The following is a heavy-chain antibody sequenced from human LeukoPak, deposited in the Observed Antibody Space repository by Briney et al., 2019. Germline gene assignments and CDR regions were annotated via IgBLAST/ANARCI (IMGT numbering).Heavy chain of an antibody. CDR2: IIPIFGTA. CDR1: GGTLSSYA. D-gene: IGHD3-22*01. CDR3: ARDTYDSSGYYFSHYYYGMDV. Sequence: SVKVSCKASGGTLSSYAISWVRQAPGQVLEWMGGIIPIFGTANYEQKLQGRVTITADESTSTAYMELSSLRSEDTAVYYCARDTYDSSGYYFSHYYYGMDVWGQGTTVTVSS. J-gene: IGHJ6*02. V-gene: IGHV1-69*13.